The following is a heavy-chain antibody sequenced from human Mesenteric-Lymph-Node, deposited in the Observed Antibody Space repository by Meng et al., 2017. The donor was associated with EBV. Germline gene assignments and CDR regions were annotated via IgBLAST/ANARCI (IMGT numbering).Heavy chain of an antibody. J-gene: IGHJ4*02. D-gene: IGHD3-3*01. CDR3: ARAGEMDFWSGPSRY. CDR1: GSIFNNYA. Sequence: QVQRLQSGAEVKNPGTSVMVSWKASGSIFNNYAISWVRQASGQGLEWMGGIIPLFGTPVYTQKFQGRVTITADESTSTAYMELSSLRSDDTAVYYCARAGEMDFWSGPSRYWGQGALVTVSS. CDR2: IIPLFGTP. V-gene: IGHV1-69*01.